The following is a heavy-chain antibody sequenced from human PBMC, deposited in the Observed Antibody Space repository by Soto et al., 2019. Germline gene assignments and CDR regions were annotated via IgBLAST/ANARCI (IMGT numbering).Heavy chain of an antibody. CDR3: ARGGPGDY. D-gene: IGHD3-16*01. CDR1: GGSVSSGSYY. V-gene: IGHV4-61*01. Sequence: QVQLQESGPGLVKPSETLSLTCTVSGGSVSSGSYYWSWIRQPPGKGLEWIGYIYYSGSTNYNPSLTSRVTISVDTSKNQFSLKLSSVTAADTAVYYCARGGPGDYWGQGTLVTVSS. CDR2: IYYSGST. J-gene: IGHJ4*02.